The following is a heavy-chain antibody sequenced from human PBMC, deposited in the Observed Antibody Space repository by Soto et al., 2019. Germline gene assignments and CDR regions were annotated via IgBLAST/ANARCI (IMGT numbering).Heavy chain of an antibody. CDR3: ERDNGYSYGYTLDH. CDR2: IYYSGST. V-gene: IGHV4-59*01. Sequence: PSETLSLTCTVSGGSISSYYWSWIRQPPGKGLEWIGYIYYSGSTNYNPSPKSRVTISVDTSKNQFSLKLSSVTAADTAVYYCERDNGYSYGYTLDHWGQGTLVTVSS. J-gene: IGHJ4*02. CDR1: GGSISSYY. D-gene: IGHD5-18*01.